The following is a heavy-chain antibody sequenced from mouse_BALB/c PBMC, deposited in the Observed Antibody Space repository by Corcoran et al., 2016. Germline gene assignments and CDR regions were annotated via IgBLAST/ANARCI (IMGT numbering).Heavy chain of an antibody. Sequence: EVQLQQSGPELVTPWASVKMSCKASGYTFTDYFMKWVKQSHGKSLEWIGDINPNNGGTSYNQKFKGKATLTVAKSCSTAYMQLNSLTSEDSAVYECAREREWYLDVGGAGTTVTVSS. V-gene: IGHV1-26*01. CDR1: GYTFTDYF. J-gene: IGHJ1*01. CDR2: INPNNGGT. CDR3: AREREWYLDV.